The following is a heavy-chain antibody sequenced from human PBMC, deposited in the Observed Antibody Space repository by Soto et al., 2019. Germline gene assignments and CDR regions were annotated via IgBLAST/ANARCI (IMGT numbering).Heavy chain of an antibody. CDR2: ISSSSSYT. Sequence: GGSLRLSCAASGFTFSDYYMSWIRQAPGKGLEWVSYISSSSSYTNYADSVKGRFTISRDNAKNSLYLQMNSLRAEDTAVYYCARSHPNLWFGELSGPHNANWFDPWGQGTLVTVSS. CDR3: ARSHPNLWFGELSGPHNANWFDP. D-gene: IGHD3-10*01. V-gene: IGHV3-11*06. CDR1: GFTFSDYY. J-gene: IGHJ5*02.